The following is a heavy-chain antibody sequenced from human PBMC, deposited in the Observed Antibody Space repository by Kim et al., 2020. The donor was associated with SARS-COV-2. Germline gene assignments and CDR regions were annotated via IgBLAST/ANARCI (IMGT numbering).Heavy chain of an antibody. Sequence: KLQGRVTMTTDTSTSTAYMELRSLRSDDTAVYYCARDWMIFGVVTTNYDYWGQGTLVTVSS. D-gene: IGHD3-3*01. J-gene: IGHJ4*02. CDR3: ARDWMIFGVVTTNYDY. V-gene: IGHV1-18*01.